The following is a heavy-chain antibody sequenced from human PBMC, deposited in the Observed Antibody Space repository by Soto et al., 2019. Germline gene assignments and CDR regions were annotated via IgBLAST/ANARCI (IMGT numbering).Heavy chain of an antibody. D-gene: IGHD3-22*01. Sequence: QVQLVESGGGVVQPGRSLRLSCAASGFTFSSYGMHWVRQAPGKGLEWVAVISYDGSNKYYADSVKGRFTISRDNSKNTLYLQMNSLRAEDTAVYYWAKDGLKDYYDSSGYPHAFDIWGQGTMVTVSS. CDR1: GFTFSSYG. CDR3: AKDGLKDYYDSSGYPHAFDI. V-gene: IGHV3-30*18. J-gene: IGHJ3*02. CDR2: ISYDGSNK.